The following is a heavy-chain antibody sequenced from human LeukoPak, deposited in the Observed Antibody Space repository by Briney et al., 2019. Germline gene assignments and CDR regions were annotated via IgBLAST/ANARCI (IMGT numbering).Heavy chain of an antibody. Sequence: GGSLRLSGAASGFTFSSYWMHWVRQAPGKGLVWVSRINSDGSSTSYADSVKGRFTISRDNAKNTLYLQMNSLRAEDTAVYYCARGVYSGYDLFDYWGQGTLVTVSS. CDR3: ARGVYSGYDLFDY. D-gene: IGHD5-12*01. CDR1: GFTFSSYW. CDR2: INSDGSST. J-gene: IGHJ4*02. V-gene: IGHV3-74*01.